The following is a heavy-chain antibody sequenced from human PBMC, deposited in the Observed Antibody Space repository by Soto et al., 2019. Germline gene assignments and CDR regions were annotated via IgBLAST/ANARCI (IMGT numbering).Heavy chain of an antibody. CDR2: INPNSGST. Sequence: GASVKVSCKASGYTFTGYYMHWVRQAPGQGLEWMGWINPNSGSTDYAQKFQGRVTMTRNTSISTAYMELSSLRSDDTAVYYCASKIKGGYDYFDYWGQGTLVTVSS. V-gene: IGHV1-2*02. CDR3: ASKIKGGYDYFDY. CDR1: GYTFTGYY. D-gene: IGHD5-12*01. J-gene: IGHJ4*02.